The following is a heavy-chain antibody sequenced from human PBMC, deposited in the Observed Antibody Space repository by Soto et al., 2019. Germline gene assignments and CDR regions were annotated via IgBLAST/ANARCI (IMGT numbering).Heavy chain of an antibody. CDR1: GFTFSNAW. CDR2: IKSKTDGGTT. Sequence: GGSLRLSCAASGFTFSNAWMSWFRQAPWKGLARVGCIKSKTDGGTTDYAAPVKGRFTISRDDSKNTLYLQMNSLKTEDTAVYYCTTDPNYDILTGYYLYGMDVWGQGITVTVS. D-gene: IGHD3-9*01. CDR3: TTDPNYDILTGYYLYGMDV. J-gene: IGHJ6*02. V-gene: IGHV3-15*01.